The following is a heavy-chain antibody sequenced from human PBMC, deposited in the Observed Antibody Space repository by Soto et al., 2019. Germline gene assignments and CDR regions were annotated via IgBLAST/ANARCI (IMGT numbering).Heavy chain of an antibody. CDR2: ISGSGHNT. CDR3: GGGPDYRNNYYYGMDV. Sequence: GGSLRLSCPASGFIFDSYAMSWVRQAPGRGLECISTISGSGHNTYYADSVKGRFTISRDSSKDTVYLQMNNLRADDTAVYFCGGGPDYRNNYYYGMDVWGQGTTVTVSS. CDR1: GFIFDSYA. D-gene: IGHD3-10*01. J-gene: IGHJ6*02. V-gene: IGHV3-23*01.